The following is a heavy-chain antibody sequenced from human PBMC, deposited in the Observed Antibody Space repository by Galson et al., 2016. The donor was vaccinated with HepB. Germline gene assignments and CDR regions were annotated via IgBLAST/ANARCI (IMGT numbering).Heavy chain of an antibody. CDR1: GGSISSGGYY. D-gene: IGHD3-22*01. Sequence: SLTCTVSGGSISSGGYYWSWIRQHPGKGLEWIGYLHYSGSIYYNPSLKSRLTISGATSKNHVSLKLSSVTAADTAVYYCASTYDNSGYYSSWGQGTLVTVSS. J-gene: IGHJ5*02. V-gene: IGHV4-31*03. CDR3: ASTYDNSGYYSS. CDR2: LHYSGSI.